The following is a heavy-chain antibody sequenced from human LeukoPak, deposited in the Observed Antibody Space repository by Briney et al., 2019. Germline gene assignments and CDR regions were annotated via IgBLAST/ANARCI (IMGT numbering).Heavy chain of an antibody. CDR1: GFTFSSYW. J-gene: IGHJ6*02. V-gene: IGHV3-7*01. CDR2: IKQDGSEE. Sequence: EPGGSLRLSCAASGFTFSSYWMSWVRQAPGKGLEWVANIKQDGSEEYYVDSVKGRFTISRDNAKNSLYLQMNSLRAEDTAVYYCARDVVVVPAAMMYGMDVWGQGTTVTVSS. CDR3: ARDVVVVPAAMMYGMDV. D-gene: IGHD2-2*01.